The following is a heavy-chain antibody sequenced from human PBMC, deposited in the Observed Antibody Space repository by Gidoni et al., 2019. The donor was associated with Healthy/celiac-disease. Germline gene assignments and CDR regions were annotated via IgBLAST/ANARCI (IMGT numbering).Heavy chain of an antibody. CDR1: GFTFDDYA. Sequence: EVQLVESGGGLVQPGRSLRLSCAASGFTFDDYAMHWVRQAPGKGLEWVSGISWNSGSIGYADSVKGRFTISRDNAKNSLYLQMNSLRAEDTALYYCAKDFSDSSGYQYYFDYWGQGTLVTVSS. CDR2: ISWNSGSI. CDR3: AKDFSDSSGYQYYFDY. D-gene: IGHD3-22*01. V-gene: IGHV3-9*01. J-gene: IGHJ4*02.